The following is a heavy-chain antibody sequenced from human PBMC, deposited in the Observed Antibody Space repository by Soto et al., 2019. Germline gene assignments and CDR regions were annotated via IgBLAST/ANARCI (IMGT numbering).Heavy chain of an antibody. CDR3: ARPANTVADHFDL. CDR2: IYPSDSDT. J-gene: IGHJ4*02. D-gene: IGHD4-17*01. CDR1: GYTFTIYW. V-gene: IGHV5-51*01. Sequence: GESLKISCQVSGYTFTIYWIGWVRQMPGKGLEWVGIIYPSDSDTRYSPSFQGQVTISADQSINTAYLQWDSLKASDTAIYYCARPANTVADHFDLWVQGTPGTVAS.